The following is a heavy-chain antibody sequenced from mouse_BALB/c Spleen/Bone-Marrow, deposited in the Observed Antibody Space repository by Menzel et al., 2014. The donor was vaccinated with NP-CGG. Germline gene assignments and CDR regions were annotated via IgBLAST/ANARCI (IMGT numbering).Heavy chain of an antibody. CDR2: INPGSGGT. V-gene: IGHV1-54*01. J-gene: IGHJ3*01. CDR1: GYAFTNYL. Sequence: QVQLKQSGAELVRPGTSVKVSCKASGYAFTNYLIEWVKQRPGQGLEWIGMINPGSGGTNYNEKFKGKATLTADKSSSTAYMQLSSMTSDNSTVYFCTRYWLLTCAFWSQRTLVTVSS. CDR3: TRYWLLTCAF. D-gene: IGHD2-3*01.